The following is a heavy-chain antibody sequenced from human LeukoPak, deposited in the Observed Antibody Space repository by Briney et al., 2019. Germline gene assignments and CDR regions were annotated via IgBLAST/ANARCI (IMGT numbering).Heavy chain of an antibody. CDR2: IYHSGST. Sequence: SETLSLTCTVSGYSVSSGYYWGWIRQPPGKGLEWIGSIYHSGSTYYNPSLKSRVTISVDTSKNQFSLKLSSVTAADTAVYYCASGGDKGYWGQGTLVTLSS. CDR1: GYSVSSGYY. CDR3: ASGGDKGY. J-gene: IGHJ4*02. D-gene: IGHD2-15*01. V-gene: IGHV4-38-2*02.